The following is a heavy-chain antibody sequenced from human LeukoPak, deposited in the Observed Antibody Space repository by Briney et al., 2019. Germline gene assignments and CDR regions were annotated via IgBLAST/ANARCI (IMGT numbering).Heavy chain of an antibody. CDR2: MNPNSGDT. Sequence: ASVKVSCKASGYTFTSYDINWVRQATGQGLEWMGWMNPNSGDTGYAQKFQGRVTMTRNTSISTAYMELRSLRSDDTAVYYCASTGNVLRYFDWLLSPLDYWGRGTLVTVSS. CDR3: ASTGNVLRYFDWLLSPLDY. V-gene: IGHV1-8*01. J-gene: IGHJ4*02. D-gene: IGHD3-9*01. CDR1: GYTFTSYD.